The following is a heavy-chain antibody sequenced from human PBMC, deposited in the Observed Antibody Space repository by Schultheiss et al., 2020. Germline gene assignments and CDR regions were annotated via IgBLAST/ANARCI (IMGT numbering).Heavy chain of an antibody. CDR3: ARGVRQWRYIDY. Sequence: GSLRLSCAVYGGSFSGYYWSWIRQPPGKGLEWIGEINHSGSTNYNPSLKSRVTISVDTSKNQFSLKLSSVTAADTAVYYCARGVRQWRYIDYWGQGTLVTVSS. CDR1: GGSFSGYY. J-gene: IGHJ4*02. V-gene: IGHV4-34*01. CDR2: INHSGST. D-gene: IGHD6-19*01.